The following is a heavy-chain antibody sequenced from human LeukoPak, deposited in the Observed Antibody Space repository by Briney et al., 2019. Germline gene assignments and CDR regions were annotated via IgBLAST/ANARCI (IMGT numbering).Heavy chain of an antibody. V-gene: IGHV3-43*02. Sequence: PGGSLRLSCAASGFTFADYAMYWVRQAPGKGLEWVSLISGDGDSAYYADSVKGRFTIFRDNSKNSLYLQMNSLRTEDTALYYCAKDSLEAAGNWDSWGQGTLVTVSS. J-gene: IGHJ4*02. CDR2: ISGDGDSA. CDR3: AKDSLEAAGNWDS. CDR1: GFTFADYA. D-gene: IGHD6-13*01.